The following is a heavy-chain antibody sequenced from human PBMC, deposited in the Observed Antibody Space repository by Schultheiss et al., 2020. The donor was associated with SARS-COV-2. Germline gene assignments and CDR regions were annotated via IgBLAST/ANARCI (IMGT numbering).Heavy chain of an antibody. CDR1: GGSISSSSYY. J-gene: IGHJ3*02. CDR3: ARDQADTAMVHDAFDI. Sequence: SETLSLTCTVSGGSISSSSYYWGWIRQPPGKGLEWIGSIYYSGSTYYNPSLKSRVTISVDTSKNQFSLKLSSVTAADTAVYYCARDQADTAMVHDAFDIWGQGTMVTVSS. V-gene: IGHV4-39*02. CDR2: IYYSGST. D-gene: IGHD5-18*01.